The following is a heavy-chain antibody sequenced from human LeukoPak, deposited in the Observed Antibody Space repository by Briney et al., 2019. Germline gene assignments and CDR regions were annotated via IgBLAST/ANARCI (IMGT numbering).Heavy chain of an antibody. CDR2: ISGRDAGT. J-gene: IGHJ4*02. D-gene: IGHD2-2*01. Sequence: GSLRLSCAASGFTFNTYAMSWVRQAPGKGRGGVSAISGRDAGTYYTNSVKGRFTISRDNSKNTLYLQMSSLRADDTAVYYCATTVAWIPAAPPQYYFDNWGQGTLVTVSS. CDR3: ATTVAWIPAAPPQYYFDN. V-gene: IGHV3-23*01. CDR1: GFTFNTYA.